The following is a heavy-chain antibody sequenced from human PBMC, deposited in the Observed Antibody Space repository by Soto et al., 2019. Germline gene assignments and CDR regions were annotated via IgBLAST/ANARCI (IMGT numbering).Heavy chain of an antibody. Sequence: GESLKISCKGSGYSFTSYWIGRVRQMPGKGLEWMGIIYPGDSDTRYSPSFQGQVTISADKSISTAYLQWSSLKASDTAMYYCARTPKYYDFWSGYFTYGMDVWGQGTTVTVSS. CDR1: GYSFTSYW. J-gene: IGHJ6*02. V-gene: IGHV5-51*01. CDR2: IYPGDSDT. D-gene: IGHD3-3*01. CDR3: ARTPKYYDFWSGYFTYGMDV.